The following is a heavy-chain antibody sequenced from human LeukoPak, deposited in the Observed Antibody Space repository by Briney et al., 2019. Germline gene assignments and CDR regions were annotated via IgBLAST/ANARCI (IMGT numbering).Heavy chain of an antibody. CDR2: ISRSSNTI. CDR1: GFTFSTYR. CDR3: ARAGYCSGTTCLNWFDP. D-gene: IGHD2-2*01. Sequence: PGGSLRLSCAASGFTFSTYRMNWVRQAPGKGLEWVSYISRSSNTIYYADSVKGRFTISRDNAKNSLYPQMSSLRVEDTAVYYCARAGYCSGTTCLNWFDPWGQGTLVTVSS. J-gene: IGHJ5*02. V-gene: IGHV3-48*01.